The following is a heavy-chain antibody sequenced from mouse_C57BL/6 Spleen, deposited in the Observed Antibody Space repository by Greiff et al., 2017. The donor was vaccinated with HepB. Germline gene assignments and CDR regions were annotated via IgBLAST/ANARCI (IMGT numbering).Heavy chain of an antibody. J-gene: IGHJ1*03. V-gene: IGHV3-6*01. CDR2: ISYDGSN. Sequence: EVKLMESGPGLVKPSQSLSLTCSVTGYSITSGYYWNWIRQFPGNKLEWMGYISYDGSNNYNPSLKNRISITRDTSKNQFFLKLNSVTTEDTATYYCSRRATVVAYWYFDVWGTGTTVTVSS. D-gene: IGHD1-1*01. CDR3: SRRATVVAYWYFDV. CDR1: GYSITSGYY.